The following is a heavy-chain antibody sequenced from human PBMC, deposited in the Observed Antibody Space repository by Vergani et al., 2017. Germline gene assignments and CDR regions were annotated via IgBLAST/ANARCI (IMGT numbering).Heavy chain of an antibody. CDR1: GYSITNYW. V-gene: IGHV5-51*03. Sequence: EVQLVQSGAEVKKPGESLNISCQGSGYSITNYWIAWVRQRPGKGLEWMGIIYAGDSDVRYSPSFQGQVTMSVDKSLSTAYLQWSSLKASDTATYYCAKTHDFSSLYSSYNGFDPWGQGTQVTVSS. CDR2: IYAGDSDV. CDR3: AKTHDFSSLYSSYNGFDP. D-gene: IGHD3-3*01. J-gene: IGHJ5*02.